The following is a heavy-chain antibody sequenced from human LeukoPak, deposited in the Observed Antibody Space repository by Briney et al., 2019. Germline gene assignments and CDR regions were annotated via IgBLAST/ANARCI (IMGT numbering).Heavy chain of an antibody. D-gene: IGHD6-13*01. CDR1: GGSISSGSYY. Sequence: PSETLSLTCTVSGGSISSGSYYWSWIRQHPGKGLEWIGYIYYSGSTYYNPSLKSRVTISVDTSKNQFSLKLSSVTAADTAVYYCARGVRGQLYAFDIWGQGTMVTVSS. V-gene: IGHV4-31*03. CDR2: IYYSGST. J-gene: IGHJ3*02. CDR3: ARGVRGQLYAFDI.